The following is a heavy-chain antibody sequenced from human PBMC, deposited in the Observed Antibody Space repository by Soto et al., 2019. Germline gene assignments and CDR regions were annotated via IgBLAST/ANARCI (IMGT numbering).Heavy chain of an antibody. CDR3: AGSLPDGSAWFDP. Sequence: SETLSLTCTVSGGSISSSSYYWGWIRQPPGKGLEWIGSIYYSGSTYYNPSLKNRVTISVDTSRNQFSLKLSSVTVADKAVYYCAGSLPDGSAWFDPWGQGTLVTVSS. V-gene: IGHV4-39*01. D-gene: IGHD2-15*01. CDR2: IYYSGST. CDR1: GGSISSSSYY. J-gene: IGHJ5*02.